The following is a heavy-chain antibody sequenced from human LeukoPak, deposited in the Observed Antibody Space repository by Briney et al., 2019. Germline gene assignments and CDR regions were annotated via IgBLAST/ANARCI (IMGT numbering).Heavy chain of an antibody. J-gene: IGHJ4*02. CDR1: GFTFSSYA. Sequence: PGRSLRLSCAASGFTFSSYAMHWVRQAPGKGLEWVAVISYDGSNKYYADSVKGRFTISRDNSKNTLYLQMNSLRAEDTAVYYCARDLPPYYDFWSGRLDYWGQGTLVTVPS. V-gene: IGHV3-30*01. CDR2: ISYDGSNK. CDR3: ARDLPPYYDFWSGRLDY. D-gene: IGHD3-3*01.